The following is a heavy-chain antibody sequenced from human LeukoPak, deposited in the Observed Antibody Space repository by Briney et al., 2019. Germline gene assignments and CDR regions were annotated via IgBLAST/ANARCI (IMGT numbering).Heavy chain of an antibody. V-gene: IGHV3-48*03. Sequence: GGSLRLSCAASGFTFSDYEMNWVRQAPGKGLEWISYITSSGSAIYYADSVKGRFTISRDNARSSVYLQMNSLRAEDTAVYYCARGGTTAYYYYYYMDVWGKGTTVTVSS. J-gene: IGHJ6*03. CDR1: GFTFSDYE. D-gene: IGHD1-26*01. CDR2: ITSSGSAI. CDR3: ARGGTTAYYYYYYMDV.